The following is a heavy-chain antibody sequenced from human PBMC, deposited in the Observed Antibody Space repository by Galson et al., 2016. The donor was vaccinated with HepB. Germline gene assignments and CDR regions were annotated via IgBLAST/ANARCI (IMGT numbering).Heavy chain of an antibody. CDR2: IKQDGSEK. D-gene: IGHD1-20*01. Sequence: SLRLSCAASGFTFSNYWMTWVRQAPGKGLEWVAKIKQDGSEKYYVDSVKGRFTISSDNAKNALYLQMNSLRVVDTAVYYCARTITGTSWHHYYYGMDVWGPGTTVTVSS. J-gene: IGHJ6*02. CDR3: ARTITGTSWHHYYYGMDV. V-gene: IGHV3-7*01. CDR1: GFTFSNYW.